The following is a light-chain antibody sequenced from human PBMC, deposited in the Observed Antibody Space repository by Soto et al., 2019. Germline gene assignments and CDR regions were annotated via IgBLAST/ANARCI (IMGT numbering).Light chain of an antibody. CDR2: MND. J-gene: IGLJ2*01. CDR1: SSNIGNSY. V-gene: IGLV1-47*01. CDR3: APWDDTLSGPV. Sequence: QSVLTQPPSASGTPGQRVTISCSGSSSNIGNSYVYWYQQLPGTAPKLLVYMNDQRPSGVPDRVSGSKSATSASLAISGLRSEDEADYHRAPWDDTLSGPVSGGGTKVTVL.